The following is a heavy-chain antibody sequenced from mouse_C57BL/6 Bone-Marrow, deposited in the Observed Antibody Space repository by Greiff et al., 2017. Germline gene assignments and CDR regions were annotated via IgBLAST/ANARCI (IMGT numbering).Heavy chain of an antibody. J-gene: IGHJ3*01. Sequence: VQLQQSGAELAKPGASVKLSCKASGYTFTSYWMHWVKQRPGQGLEWIGYINPSSCYNKYNQKFKDKATLTADKSSSTAYMQLSSLTYEDSAVYYCARWSLQRGFAYWGQGTLVTVSA. CDR1: GYTFTSYW. CDR2: INPSSCYN. CDR3: ARWSLQRGFAY. D-gene: IGHD1-2*01. V-gene: IGHV1-7*01.